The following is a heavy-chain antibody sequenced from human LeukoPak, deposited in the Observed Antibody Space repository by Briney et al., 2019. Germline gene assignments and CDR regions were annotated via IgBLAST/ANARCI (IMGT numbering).Heavy chain of an antibody. J-gene: IGHJ3*02. CDR3: ARVGYDTDAFDI. D-gene: IGHD3-9*01. CDR2: INHSGST. CDR1: GGSFSGYY. Sequence: SETLSLTCAVHGGSFSGYYWSWIRQPPGKGLEWIGEINHSGSTNYNPSLKSRVTISVDTSKNQFSLKLSSVTAADTAVYYCARVGYDTDAFDIWGQGTMVTVSS. V-gene: IGHV4-34*01.